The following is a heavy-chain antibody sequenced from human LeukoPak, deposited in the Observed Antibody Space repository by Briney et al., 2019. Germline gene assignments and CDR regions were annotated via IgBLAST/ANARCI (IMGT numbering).Heavy chain of an antibody. CDR3: ARDLAVPAADY. CDR1: GFTFSSYS. Sequence: GGSLRLSCAASGFTFSSYSMNWVRQAPGKGLEWVSSISSSSSYIYYADSVKGRFTVSRDNAKNSLYLQMNSLRAEDTAVYYCARDLAVPAADYWGQGTLVTVSS. D-gene: IGHD2-2*01. CDR2: ISSSSSYI. V-gene: IGHV3-21*01. J-gene: IGHJ4*02.